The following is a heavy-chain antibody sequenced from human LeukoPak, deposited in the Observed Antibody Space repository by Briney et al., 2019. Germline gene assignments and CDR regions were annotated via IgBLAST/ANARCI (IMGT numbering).Heavy chain of an antibody. CDR3: ARQGVVTLFDY. D-gene: IGHD3-22*01. CDR1: GFTFSSYA. J-gene: IGHJ4*02. V-gene: IGHV3-23*01. Sequence: GGSLRLSCAASGFTFSSYAMSWVRQAPGKGLEWVSAISGSGGSTYYADSVEGRFTISRDNSKNTLYLQMNSLRAEDTAVYYCARQGVVTLFDYWGQGTLVTVSS. CDR2: ISGSGGST.